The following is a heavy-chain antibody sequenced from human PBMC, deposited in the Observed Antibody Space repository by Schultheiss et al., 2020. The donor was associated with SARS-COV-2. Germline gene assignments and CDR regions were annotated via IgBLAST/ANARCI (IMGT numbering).Heavy chain of an antibody. Sequence: GGSLRLSCAASGFTFSSYAMSWVRQAPGKGPAWVSGISESGASTYYVDSVRGRFTISRDNSKNTLYLQMNSLRAEDTALYYCAKCTGDSDAFDIWGQGTMVTVSS. J-gene: IGHJ3*02. CDR2: ISESGAST. V-gene: IGHV3-23*01. CDR3: AKCTGDSDAFDI. D-gene: IGHD2-8*02. CDR1: GFTFSSYA.